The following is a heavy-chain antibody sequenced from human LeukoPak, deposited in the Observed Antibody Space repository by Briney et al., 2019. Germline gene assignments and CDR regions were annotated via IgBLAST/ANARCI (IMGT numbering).Heavy chain of an antibody. J-gene: IGHJ4*02. CDR1: GCTFSSYS. D-gene: IGHD6-13*01. CDR3: ARSPAAGTMDY. CDR2: ISSSSSYI. Sequence: GGSLRLSCAASGCTFSSYSMNRVRQAPGKGLEWVSSISSSSSYIYYADSVKGRFTISRDNAKNSLYLQMNSLRAEDTAVYYCARSPAAGTMDYWGQGTLVTVSS. V-gene: IGHV3-21*01.